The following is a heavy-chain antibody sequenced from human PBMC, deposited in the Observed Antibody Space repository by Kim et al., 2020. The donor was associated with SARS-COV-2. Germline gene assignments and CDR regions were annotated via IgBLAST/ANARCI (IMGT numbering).Heavy chain of an antibody. CDR2: IYHSGST. D-gene: IGHD6-13*01. Sequence: SETLSLTCAVSGGSISSSNWWSWVRQPPGKGLEWIGEIYHSGSTNYNPSLKSRVTISVDKSKNQFSLKLSSVTAADTAVYYCAREQLGSSWYRYFDYWGQGTLVTVSS. CDR3: AREQLGSSWYRYFDY. V-gene: IGHV4-4*02. CDR1: GGSISSSNW. J-gene: IGHJ4*02.